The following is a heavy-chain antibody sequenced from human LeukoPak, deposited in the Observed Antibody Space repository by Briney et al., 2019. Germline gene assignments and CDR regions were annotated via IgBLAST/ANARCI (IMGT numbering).Heavy chain of an antibody. CDR2: IIPIFGTA. CDR3: ARDKDPILRSFSNYYYYYMDV. V-gene: IGHV1-69*05. Sequence: ASVKVSCKASGGTFSTYAISWVRQAPGQGLEWMGGIIPIFGTANYAQKLQGRVTMTTDTSTSTAYMELRSLRSDDTAVYYCARDKDPILRSFSNYYYYYMDVWGKGTTVTISS. D-gene: IGHD1-26*01. J-gene: IGHJ6*03. CDR1: GGTFSTYA.